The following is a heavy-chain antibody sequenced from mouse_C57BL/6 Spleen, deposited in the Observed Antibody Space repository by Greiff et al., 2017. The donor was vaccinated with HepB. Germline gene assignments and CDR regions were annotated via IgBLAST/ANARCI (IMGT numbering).Heavy chain of an antibody. Sequence: VQLQQPGAELVMPGASVKLSCKASGYTFTSYWMHWVKQRPGQGLEWIGEIDPSDSYTNYNQKFKGKSTLTVDKSSSTAYMQLSSLTSEDSAVYYCARHYSNYDPYFDYWGQGTTLTVSS. D-gene: IGHD2-5*01. CDR2: IDPSDSYT. CDR1: GYTFTSYW. J-gene: IGHJ2*01. V-gene: IGHV1-69*01. CDR3: ARHYSNYDPYFDY.